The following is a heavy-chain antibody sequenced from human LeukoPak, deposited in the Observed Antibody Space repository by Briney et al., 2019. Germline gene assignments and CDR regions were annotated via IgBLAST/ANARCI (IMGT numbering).Heavy chain of an antibody. CDR2: MNPNSGNT. CDR1: GYTFTSYD. D-gene: IGHD6-19*01. V-gene: IGHV1-8*01. Sequence: ATVKVSCNASGYTFTSYDINWVRQATGQGLEWMGCMNPNSGNTGYAQKFQGRVTMATNTSISTTNMDLSSLRSEDTAVYYCSRMYSSGWYLGLNWFDPWGQGTLVTVSS. CDR3: SRMYSSGWYLGLNWFDP. J-gene: IGHJ5*01.